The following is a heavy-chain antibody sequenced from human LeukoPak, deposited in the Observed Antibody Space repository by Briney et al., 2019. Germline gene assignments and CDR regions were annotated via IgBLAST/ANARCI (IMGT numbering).Heavy chain of an antibody. Sequence: KPSETLSLTCTVSGDSMSRYYWSWIRQTSGKGLEWIGYIYYSGSTNYNPSLKSRITISVDTSKNQFSLKLSSVTAADTAVYYCARAPAGPPYYYMDVWGKGTTVTVSS. V-gene: IGHV4-59*01. J-gene: IGHJ6*03. CDR1: GDSMSRYY. D-gene: IGHD6-19*01. CDR2: IYYSGST. CDR3: ARAPAGPPYYYMDV.